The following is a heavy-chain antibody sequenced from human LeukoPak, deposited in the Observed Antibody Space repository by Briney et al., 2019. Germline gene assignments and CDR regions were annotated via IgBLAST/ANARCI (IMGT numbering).Heavy chain of an antibody. CDR2: INPNGAGT. CDR1: GYTFTRNL. J-gene: IGHJ4*02. V-gene: IGHV1-46*01. D-gene: IGHD6-19*01. CDR3: ARDNSGHFDK. Sequence: ASVKVSCKASGYTFTRNLMHWVRQAPGQGLEWMAIINPNGAGTRYAQKFQGRVTMTKDTSTSTVYMELSCLRSEDTAVYYCARDNSGHFDKWGQGTLVTVSS.